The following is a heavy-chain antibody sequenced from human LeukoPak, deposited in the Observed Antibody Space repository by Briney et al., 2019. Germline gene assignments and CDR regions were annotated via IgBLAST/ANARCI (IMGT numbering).Heavy chain of an antibody. CDR1: GDSVSSNSAA. D-gene: IGHD3-22*01. V-gene: IGHV6-1*01. Sequence: ASQTLSLTCAISGDSVSSNSAAWHWIRQSPSRGLEWLGRTYYRSKWYNDYAVSVKSRITIDPDTSKNQFSLQLNSVTPEDAAVYYCARGVGYDGSRYYYFDYWGQGTLVTVSS. CDR2: TYYRSKWYN. CDR3: ARGVGYDGSRYYYFDY. J-gene: IGHJ4*02.